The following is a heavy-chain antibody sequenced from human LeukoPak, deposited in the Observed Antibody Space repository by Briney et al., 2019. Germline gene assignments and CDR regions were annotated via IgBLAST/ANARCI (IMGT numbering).Heavy chain of an antibody. CDR2: IYYSGST. CDR1: GGSISSSSYY. Sequence: KPSETLSLTCTVSGGSISSSSYYWGWIRQPPGKGLEWIGSIYYSGSTYYNSSLKSRVTISVDTSKNQFSLKLSSVTAADTAVYYCARPGGIAAAGIGVGYYMDVWGKGTTVTVSS. CDR3: ARPGGIAAAGIGVGYYMDV. J-gene: IGHJ6*03. V-gene: IGHV4-39*01. D-gene: IGHD6-13*01.